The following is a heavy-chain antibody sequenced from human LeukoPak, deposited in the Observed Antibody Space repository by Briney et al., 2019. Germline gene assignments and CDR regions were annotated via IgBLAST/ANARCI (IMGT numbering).Heavy chain of an antibody. CDR1: GFTFSTSA. Sequence: GGSLRLSCAASGFTFSTSAMSWVRQAPGKGLEWVSSISGASGSTYYADSVRGRFTISRDNSKNTLYLQMNSLRAEDTAVYYCAKDVMVRGVGGDYWGQGTTVTVSS. CDR2: ISGASGST. D-gene: IGHD3-10*01. CDR3: AKDVMVRGVGGDY. V-gene: IGHV3-23*01. J-gene: IGHJ4*03.